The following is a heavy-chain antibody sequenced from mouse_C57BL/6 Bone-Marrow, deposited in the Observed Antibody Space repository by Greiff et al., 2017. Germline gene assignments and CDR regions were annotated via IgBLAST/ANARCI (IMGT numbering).Heavy chain of an antibody. CDR1: GYTFTSYG. CDR3: AREDNDYVDFDY. D-gene: IGHD2-4*01. V-gene: IGHV1-81*01. J-gene: IGHJ2*01. CDR2: IYPRSGNT. Sequence: QVQLQQSGAELARPGASVKLSCKASGYTFTSYGISWVKQRTGQGLEWIGEIYPRSGNTYYNEKFKGKATLTADKSSSTAYMELRSRTSEDSAVYFCAREDNDYVDFDYWGQGTTLTVSS.